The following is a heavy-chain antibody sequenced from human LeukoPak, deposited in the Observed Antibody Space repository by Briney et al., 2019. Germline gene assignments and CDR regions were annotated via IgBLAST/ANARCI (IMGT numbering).Heavy chain of an antibody. CDR1: GGSFSGYY. J-gene: IGHJ1*01. CDR3: AKTTSTASGTVYFQH. D-gene: IGHD6-13*01. V-gene: IGHV4-34*01. CDR2: ISHSGST. Sequence: SETLSLTCAVYGGSFSGYYWSWIRQPPGKGLEWLGEISHSGSTNYNPSSKSRVTISVDTSNNQFALKLSSVTAAETAVYYCAKTTSTASGTVYFQHWGQGTLVTVSS.